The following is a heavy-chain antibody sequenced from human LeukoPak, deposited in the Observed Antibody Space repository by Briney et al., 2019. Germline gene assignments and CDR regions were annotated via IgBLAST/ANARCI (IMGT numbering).Heavy chain of an antibody. CDR3: ARHAHDYYGSGSYPLFDL. V-gene: IGHV5-51*01. D-gene: IGHD3-10*01. CDR2: IIPGDFEV. J-gene: IGHJ4*01. CDR1: GYKFTNYW. Sequence: GESLQISCQASGYKFTNYWIGWVRHLPGKGLECLGIIIPGDFEVSYSPSLQGQVTISSDKSTTTAYLQWGSLEASDTAMYYCARHAHDYYGSGSYPLFDLWGQGTLVTVSS.